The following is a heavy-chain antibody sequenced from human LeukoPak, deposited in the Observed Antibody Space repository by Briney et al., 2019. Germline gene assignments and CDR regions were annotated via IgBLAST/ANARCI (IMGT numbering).Heavy chain of an antibody. CDR3: ASGSKQQLDF. J-gene: IGHJ4*02. CDR2: IKQDGSEK. D-gene: IGHD6-13*01. Sequence: GESLKISCAASGFTFSSYWISWVRQAPGKGLEWVANIKQDGSEKYYVDSVKGRFTISRDNAKNSLYLQMNSLRAEDTAVYYCASGSKQQLDFWGQGTLVTVSS. CDR1: GFTFSSYW. V-gene: IGHV3-7*01.